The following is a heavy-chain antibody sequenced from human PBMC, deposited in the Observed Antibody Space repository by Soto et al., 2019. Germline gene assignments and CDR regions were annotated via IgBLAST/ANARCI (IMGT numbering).Heavy chain of an antibody. CDR2: INPNSGGT. Sequence: QVQLVQSGAEVKKPGASVKVSCKASGYTFTGYYMHWVRQAPGQGLEWMGWINPNSGGTNYAQKFQGWVAMNRDTSISTAYMELSRLRTDDTAVYYCARERMATIEIGVLLTNPSTGFDYWGQGTLVTVSS. V-gene: IGHV1-2*04. CDR1: GYTFTGYY. D-gene: IGHD5-12*01. J-gene: IGHJ4*02. CDR3: ARERMATIEIGVLLTNPSTGFDY.